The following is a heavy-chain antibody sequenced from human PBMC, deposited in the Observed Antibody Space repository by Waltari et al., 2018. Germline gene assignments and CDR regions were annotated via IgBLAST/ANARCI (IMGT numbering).Heavy chain of an antibody. CDR1: GGSFSGYY. Sequence: QWGAGLLKPSETLSLTCAVYGGSFSGYYWSWIRQPPGKGLEWIGEINHSGSTNSNPSLKRRVSISIDTSKNQFSLKLSSVTAADTAVYYCARAGAWYAFDIWGQGTMVTVSS. V-gene: IGHV4-34*01. J-gene: IGHJ3*02. D-gene: IGHD6-19*01. CDR3: ARAGAWYAFDI. CDR2: INHSGST.